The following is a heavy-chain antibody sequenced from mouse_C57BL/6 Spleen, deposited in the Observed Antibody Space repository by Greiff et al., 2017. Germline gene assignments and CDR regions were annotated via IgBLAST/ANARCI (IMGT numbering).Heavy chain of an antibody. V-gene: IGHV1-54*01. CDR1: GYAFTNYL. D-gene: IGHD2-3*01. J-gene: IGHJ3*01. CDR2: INPGSGGT. Sequence: VKLQESGAELVRPGTSVKVSCKASGYAFTNYLIEWVKQRPGQGLEWIGVINPGSGGTNYNEKFKGKATLTADKSSSTAYMQLSSLTSEDSAVYSCARGGYDGYYAFAYWGQGTLVTVSA. CDR3: ARGGYDGYYAFAY.